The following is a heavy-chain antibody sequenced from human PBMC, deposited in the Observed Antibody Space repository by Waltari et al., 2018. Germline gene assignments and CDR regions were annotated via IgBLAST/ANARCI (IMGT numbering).Heavy chain of an antibody. CDR2: IYYSGST. D-gene: IGHD6-19*01. CDR3: ASLPYSSGWGLFDC. Sequence: QLQLQESGPGLVKPSETLSLTCTVSGGSISSSSYYWGWIRQPPGKGLEWIGSIYYSGSTYYNPSLKSRVTISVDTSKNQFSLKLSSVTAADTAVYYCASLPYSSGWGLFDCWGQGTLVTVSS. CDR1: GGSISSSSYY. J-gene: IGHJ4*02. V-gene: IGHV4-39*01.